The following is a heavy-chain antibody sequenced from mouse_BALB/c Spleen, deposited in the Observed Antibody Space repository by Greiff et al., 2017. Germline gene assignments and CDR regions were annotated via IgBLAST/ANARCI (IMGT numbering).Heavy chain of an antibody. D-gene: IGHD1-1*01. CDR1: GYSFTGYY. Sequence: LVKTGASVKISCKASGYSFTGYYMHWVKQSHGKSLEWIGYISCYNGATSYNQKFKGKATFTVDTSYSTAYMQFNSLTSEDSAVYYCAREPYYGSSGYYFDYWGQGTTLTVSS. CDR3: AREPYYGSSGYYFDY. CDR2: ISCYNGAT. J-gene: IGHJ2*01. V-gene: IGHV1S34*01.